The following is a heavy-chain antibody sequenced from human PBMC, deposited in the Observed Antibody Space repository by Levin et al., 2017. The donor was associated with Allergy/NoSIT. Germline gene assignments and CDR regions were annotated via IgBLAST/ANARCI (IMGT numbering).Heavy chain of an antibody. CDR3: AKDLSGGDCY. V-gene: IGHV3-30*18. D-gene: IGHD2-21*02. J-gene: IGHJ4*02. Sequence: GESLKISCAASGFTFSSYGMHWVRQAPGKGLEWVAVISYDGSNKYYADSVKGRFTISRDNSKNTLYLQMNSLRAEDTAVYYCAKDLSGGDCYWGQGTLVTVSS. CDR2: ISYDGSNK. CDR1: GFTFSSYG.